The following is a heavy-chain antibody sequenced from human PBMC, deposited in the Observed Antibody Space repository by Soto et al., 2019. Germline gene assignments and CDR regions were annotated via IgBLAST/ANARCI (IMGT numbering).Heavy chain of an antibody. J-gene: IGHJ4*02. Sequence: QVQLVESGGGVVQPGRSLRLSCAASGFTFSSYAMHWVRQAPGKGLEWVAVISYDGSNKYYADSVKGRFTISRDNSKNTLYLQMNSLRAEDTAVYYCAREGGYSSSWLYFDYWGQGTLVTVSS. CDR2: ISYDGSNK. CDR3: AREGGYSSSWLYFDY. V-gene: IGHV3-30-3*01. D-gene: IGHD6-13*01. CDR1: GFTFSSYA.